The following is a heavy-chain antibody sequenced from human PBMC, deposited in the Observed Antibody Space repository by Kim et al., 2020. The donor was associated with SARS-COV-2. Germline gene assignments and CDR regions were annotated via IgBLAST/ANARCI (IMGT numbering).Heavy chain of an antibody. CDR2: IWYDGSNK. CDR1: RFTFSSYG. J-gene: IGHJ4*02. D-gene: IGHD2-15*01. CDR3: SKERRKYCSCGSCHLEY. V-gene: IGHV3-33*06. Sequence: GGSLRLSCAASRFTFSSYGLHWVRQAPGKGLEWVAVIWYDGSNKYHADSVKGRFTIARDNSKNTLYLQMNNLRAEDTAVYYCSKERRKYCSCGSCHLEYWGQGTLVTVSS.